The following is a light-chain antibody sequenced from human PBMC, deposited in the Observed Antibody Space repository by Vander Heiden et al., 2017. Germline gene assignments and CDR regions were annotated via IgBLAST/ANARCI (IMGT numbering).Light chain of an antibody. J-gene: IGKJ2*01. CDR3: QQLSNWPPVYT. V-gene: IGKV3-11*01. CDR2: DAS. CDR1: QSVSSY. Sequence: EMVLPQPPASLSWAAGERATLSCRASQSVSSYLAWYQQKPGQAPRLLIYDASNRATGIPARFSGSGSGTDFTLTISSLEPEDFAVYYCQQLSNWPPVYTFGQGTKLEIK.